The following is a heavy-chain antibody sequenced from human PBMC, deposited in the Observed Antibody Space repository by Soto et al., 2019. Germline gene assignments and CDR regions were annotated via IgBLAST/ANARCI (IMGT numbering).Heavy chain of an antibody. CDR2: ISWNSGSI. CDR3: AKANSEITIFGVVIMAGLDY. CDR1: GFTFDDYA. Sequence: GGSLRLSCAASGFTFDDYAMHWVRQAPGKGLEWVSGISWNSGSIGYADSVKGRFTISRDNAKNSLYLQMNSLRAEDTALYYCAKANSEITIFGVVIMAGLDYWGQGTLVTVSS. V-gene: IGHV3-9*01. J-gene: IGHJ4*02. D-gene: IGHD3-3*01.